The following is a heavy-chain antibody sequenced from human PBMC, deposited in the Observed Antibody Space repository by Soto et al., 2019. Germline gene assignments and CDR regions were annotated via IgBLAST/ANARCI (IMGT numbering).Heavy chain of an antibody. Sequence: ASVKVSCKVSGYTLTELSMHWVRQAPGKGLEWMGGFDPEDGETIYAQKFQGRVTMTEDTSTDTAYMELSSLRSEDTAVYYCARDLHRLRLGELRWFDPWGQGTLVTVSS. V-gene: IGHV1-24*01. CDR2: FDPEDGET. D-gene: IGHD3-16*01. CDR3: ARDLHRLRLGELRWFDP. J-gene: IGHJ5*02. CDR1: GYTLTELS.